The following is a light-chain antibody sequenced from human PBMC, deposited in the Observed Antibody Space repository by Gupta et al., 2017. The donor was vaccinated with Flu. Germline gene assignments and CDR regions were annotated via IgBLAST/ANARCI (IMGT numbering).Light chain of an antibody. J-gene: IGKJ3*01. CDR2: LGS. CDR1: QNLLYSNGYNY. CDR3: MQALQAPVT. V-gene: IGKV2-28*01. Sequence: DIVMTQSPLSLPVTPGEQAPISCRSSQNLLYSNGYNYLDWYLQKPGQSPQLLIYLGSNRASGVPDRFSGSGSGTDFTLKISRVEAEDVGVYYCMQALQAPVTFGHGTKVDIK.